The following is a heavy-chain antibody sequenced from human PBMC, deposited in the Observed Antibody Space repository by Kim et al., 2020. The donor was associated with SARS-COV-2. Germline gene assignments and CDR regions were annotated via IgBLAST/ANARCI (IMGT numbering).Heavy chain of an antibody. J-gene: IGHJ4*02. D-gene: IGHD5-18*01. V-gene: IGHV4-34*01. CDR3: ARGRGYSYGYAH. CDR1: GGSFSGYY. CDR2: INHSGST. Sequence: SETLSPTCAVYGGSFSGYYWSWIRQPPGKGLEWIGEINHSGSTNYNPSLKSRVTISVDTSKNQFSLKLSSVTAADTAVYYCARGRGYSYGYAHWGQGTLVTVSS.